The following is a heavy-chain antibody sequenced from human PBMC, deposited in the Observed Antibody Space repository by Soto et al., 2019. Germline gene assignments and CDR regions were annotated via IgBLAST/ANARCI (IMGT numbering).Heavy chain of an antibody. CDR2: IYYSGSA. V-gene: IGHV4-59*08. J-gene: IGHJ6*03. Sequence: SETLSLSCTVSGASISSYSWSWIRQPPGKGLEWIGYIYYSGSANYNPSLKSRVTISVDTSKNQFSLKLSSVTAADTAVYYCARTIVVIPAAMNYMDVWGKGTTVTVSS. CDR3: ARTIVVIPAAMNYMDV. CDR1: GASISSYS. D-gene: IGHD2-2*01.